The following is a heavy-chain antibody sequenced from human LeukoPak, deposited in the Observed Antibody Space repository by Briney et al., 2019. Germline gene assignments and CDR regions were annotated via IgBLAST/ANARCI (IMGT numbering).Heavy chain of an antibody. CDR1: GYTFTSYG. J-gene: IGHJ6*03. CDR2: ISAYNGNT. D-gene: IGHD1-26*01. Sequence: GASVKVSCKASGYTFTSYGISWVRQAPGQGLEWMGWISAYNGNTNYAQKLQGRVTMTTGTSTSTAYMELRSLRSDDTAVYYCARDTSGEGYYYYYMDVWGKGTTVTVSS. CDR3: ARDTSGEGYYYYYMDV. V-gene: IGHV1-18*01.